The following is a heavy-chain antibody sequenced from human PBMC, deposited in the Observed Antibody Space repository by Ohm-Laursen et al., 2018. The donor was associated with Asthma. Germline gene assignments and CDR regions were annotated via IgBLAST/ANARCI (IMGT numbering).Heavy chain of an antibody. D-gene: IGHD3-16*02. Sequence: GASVKVSCKASGYTFTSYAMHWVRQAPGQRLEWMGWINAGNGNTKYSQKFQGRVTITRDTSASTAYMELSSLRSEDTAVYYCARDNDYIWGSYRPLGYFDYWGQGTLVTVSS. CDR1: GYTFTSYA. CDR2: INAGNGNT. CDR3: ARDNDYIWGSYRPLGYFDY. J-gene: IGHJ4*02. V-gene: IGHV1-3*01.